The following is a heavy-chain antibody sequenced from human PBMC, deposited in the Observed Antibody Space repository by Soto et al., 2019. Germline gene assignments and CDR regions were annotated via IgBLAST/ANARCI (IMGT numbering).Heavy chain of an antibody. Sequence: PSETLSLTCTVSGGSISSGDYYWSWIRQPPGKGLEWIGYIYYSGSTYYNPSLKSRVTISVDTSKNQFSLKLSSVTAADTAVYYCARVGHYYDSSGYYYYFDYWGQGTLVTVSS. CDR2: IYYSGST. V-gene: IGHV4-30-4*01. CDR3: ARVGHYYDSSGYYYYFDY. D-gene: IGHD3-22*01. CDR1: GGSISSGDYY. J-gene: IGHJ4*02.